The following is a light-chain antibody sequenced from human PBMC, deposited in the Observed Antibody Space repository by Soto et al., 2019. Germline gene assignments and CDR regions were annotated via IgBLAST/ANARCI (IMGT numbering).Light chain of an antibody. CDR2: GAS. J-gene: IGKJ1*01. Sequence: EILMTQSPDTLSVSLGGRVTLSCRASQSVGSNLAWYQQKPGQAPRLLIYGASNRATGIPARFSGSGSGTDFTLTISSLEPEDFAVYYCQQRSNWWTFGQGTKVDI. V-gene: IGKV3-11*01. CDR3: QQRSNWWT. CDR1: QSVGSN.